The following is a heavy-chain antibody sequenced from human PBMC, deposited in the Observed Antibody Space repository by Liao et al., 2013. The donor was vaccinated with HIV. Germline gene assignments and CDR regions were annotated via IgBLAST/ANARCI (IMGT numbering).Heavy chain of an antibody. CDR3: ARESIAYCSSSNCPRDYYYYYMDV. D-gene: IGHD2-2*01. Sequence: QVQLHQWGAGLLKPSETLSLTCAVYGGSFSDNYWISVRQVPGKGLEWIGEINPSGNTNYSPSYKSRVAMSVDTSKRQFSLKLSSVTAADTALYFCARESIAYCSSSNCPRDYYYYYMDVWGKGTTVTVSS. V-gene: IGHV4-34*01. CDR1: GGSFSDNY. J-gene: IGHJ6*03. CDR2: INPSGNT.